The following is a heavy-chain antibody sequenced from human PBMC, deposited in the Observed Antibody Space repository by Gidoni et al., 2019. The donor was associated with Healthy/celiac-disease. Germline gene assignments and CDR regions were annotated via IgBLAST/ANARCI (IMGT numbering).Heavy chain of an antibody. CDR2: SYNSGST. J-gene: IGHJ4*02. Sequence: QVQLQESGPGLVKPAQTRSLTCTVSGGSRSSGGYYWSWIRQHPGKGLEWIGYSYNSGSTYYNPSLKRRVTISVDTSKTQFSLKLSSVTAADTAVYYCAGVLMVRGVIFDYWGQGTLVTVSS. V-gene: IGHV4-31*03. CDR1: GGSRSSGGYY. D-gene: IGHD3-10*01. CDR3: AGVLMVRGVIFDY.